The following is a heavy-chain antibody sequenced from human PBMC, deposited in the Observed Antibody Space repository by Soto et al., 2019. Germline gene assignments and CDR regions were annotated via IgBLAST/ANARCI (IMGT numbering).Heavy chain of an antibody. Sequence: GGSLRLPCAASGFTFSSYGMHWVRQAPGKGLEWVAVIWYDGSNKYYADSVKGRFTISRDNSKNTLYLQMNSLRAEDTAVYYCARDVAVALFRGVIGYWGQGTLVTVSS. D-gene: IGHD6-19*01. CDR2: IWYDGSNK. J-gene: IGHJ4*02. CDR1: GFTFSSYG. V-gene: IGHV3-33*01. CDR3: ARDVAVALFRGVIGY.